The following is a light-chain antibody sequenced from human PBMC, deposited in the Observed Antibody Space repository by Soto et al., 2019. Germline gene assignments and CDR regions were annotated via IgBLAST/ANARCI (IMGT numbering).Light chain of an antibody. J-gene: IGKJ5*01. Sequence: EVVMRQSPATLSVSPGEGATLSCRASQSVRSNLAWYQQKPGQAPRLLIYGASSRATGIPDRFSGSGSGTDFTLTISRLEPDDFAVYYCQQYGSSSTFGQGTRLEI. V-gene: IGKV3-20*01. CDR1: QSVRSN. CDR2: GAS. CDR3: QQYGSSST.